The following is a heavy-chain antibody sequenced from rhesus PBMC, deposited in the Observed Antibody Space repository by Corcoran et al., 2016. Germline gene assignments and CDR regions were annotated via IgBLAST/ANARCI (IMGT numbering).Heavy chain of an antibody. Sequence: QVKLQQWGEGLVRPSETLSLTCAVYGGSISDYYWSWIRQPPGKGLEWMGNIDGNCARTNSTPPLKNRVTISKDTSKNQFSLKLSSVPAADTAVYYCAKDGATWAIWGQGVLVTVSS. V-gene: IGHV4-73*01. J-gene: IGHJ4*01. CDR2: IDGNCART. CDR1: GGSISDYY. CDR3: AKDGATWAI. D-gene: IGHD1-38*01.